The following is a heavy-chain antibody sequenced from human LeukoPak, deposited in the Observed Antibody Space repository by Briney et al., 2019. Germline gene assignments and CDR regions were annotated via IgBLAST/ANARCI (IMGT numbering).Heavy chain of an antibody. V-gene: IGHV3-23*01. D-gene: IGHD2-8*02. CDR1: GLTFTSSA. CDR3: ADIVPGARD. Sequence: GGSLRLSCVASGLTFTSSAMSWVRQAPGRGLEWVSAITGSGGRTYYADSAKGRFTISRDNAKNTLYLQMNSLRVEDTAVYYCADIVPGARDWGQGTLVTVSS. J-gene: IGHJ4*02. CDR2: ITGSGGRT.